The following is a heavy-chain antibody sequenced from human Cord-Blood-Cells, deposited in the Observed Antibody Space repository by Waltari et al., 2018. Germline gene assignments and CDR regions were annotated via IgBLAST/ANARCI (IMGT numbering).Heavy chain of an antibody. J-gene: IGHJ3*02. CDR2: IGTAGDT. CDR1: GFPFCCYA. D-gene: IGHD1-26*01. Sequence: EVHLVEAGGGLVQPGGSLRLSCAAFGFPFCCYAMHWVRQATGKGLEWVSAIGTAGDTYYPGSVKGRFTISRENAKNSLYLQMNSLRAGDTAVYYCARDSGSYYAFDIWGQGTMVTVSS. V-gene: IGHV3-13*01. CDR3: ARDSGSYYAFDI.